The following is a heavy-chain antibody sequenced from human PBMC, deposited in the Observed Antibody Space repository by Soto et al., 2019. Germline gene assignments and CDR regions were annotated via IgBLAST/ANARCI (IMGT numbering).Heavy chain of an antibody. CDR3: ARDTKYYDFWSGYSTNWFDP. Sequence: SETLSLTCTVSGGSISSYYWSWIRQPPGKGLEWIGYIYCSGSTNYNPSLKSRVTISVDTSKNQFSLKLSSVTAADTAVYYCARDTKYYDFWSGYSTNWFDPWGQGTLVTVSS. D-gene: IGHD3-3*01. CDR1: GGSISSYY. CDR2: IYCSGST. J-gene: IGHJ5*02. V-gene: IGHV4-59*01.